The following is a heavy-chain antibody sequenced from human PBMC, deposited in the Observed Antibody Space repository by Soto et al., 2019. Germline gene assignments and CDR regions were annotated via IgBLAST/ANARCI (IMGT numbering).Heavy chain of an antibody. CDR3: ARDQYRRGGGMDV. D-gene: IGHD3-10*01. J-gene: IGHJ6*02. Sequence: QVQLQESGPGLVKPSETLSLTCTVSGGSVSSGSYYWSWIRQPPGKGLEWIGYIYYSGSTNYNPSLKSRLTISVDTSKNQLSLKLSSVTAADTAVYYCARDQYRRGGGMDVWGQGTTVTVSS. CDR1: GGSVSSGSYY. V-gene: IGHV4-61*01. CDR2: IYYSGST.